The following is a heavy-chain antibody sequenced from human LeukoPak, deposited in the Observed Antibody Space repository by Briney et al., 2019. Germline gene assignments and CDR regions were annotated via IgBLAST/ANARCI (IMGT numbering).Heavy chain of an antibody. V-gene: IGHV4-34*01. CDR2: INHSGST. Sequence: SETLSLTCAVYGGSFSGYYWSWIRQPPGKGLEWIGEINHSGSTNYNPSLKSRVTISVDTSKNQFSLKLSSVTAADTAVYYCARGRLMVYARGGSWFDPWGQGTLVTVSS. CDR1: GGSFSGYY. CDR3: ARGRLMVYARGGSWFDP. J-gene: IGHJ5*02. D-gene: IGHD2-8*01.